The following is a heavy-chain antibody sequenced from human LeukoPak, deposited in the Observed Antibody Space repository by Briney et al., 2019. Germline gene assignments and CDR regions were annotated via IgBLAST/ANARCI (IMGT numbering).Heavy chain of an antibody. V-gene: IGHV1-69*13. CDR2: IIPIFGTA. D-gene: IGHD2-15*01. J-gene: IGHJ4*02. Sequence: ASVKVSCKASGGTFSSYAISWVRQAPGQGLEWMGGIIPIFGTANYAQKFQGRVTITADESTSTAYMELSSLRSEDTAVYYCGRDLCSGGSCYFYDYGGQGPLVTVS. CDR3: GRDLCSGGSCYFYDY. CDR1: GGTFSSYA.